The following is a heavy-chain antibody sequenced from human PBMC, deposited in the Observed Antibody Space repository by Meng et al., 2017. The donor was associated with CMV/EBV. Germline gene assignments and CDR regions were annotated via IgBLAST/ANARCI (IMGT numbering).Heavy chain of an antibody. D-gene: IGHD4-17*01. J-gene: IGHJ4*02. V-gene: IGHV4-4*07. CDR3: ARGPEVDYGDYVGLDY. CDR2: IYTSGST. CDR1: GGSISSYY. Sequence: QELGPGLVKPSETRSLTCTGSGGSISSYYWSWIRQPAGKGMEWIGRIYTSGSTNYNPSLKSRVTMSVDTSKNQFSLKLSSVTAADTAVYYCARGPEVDYGDYVGLDYWGQGTLVTVSS.